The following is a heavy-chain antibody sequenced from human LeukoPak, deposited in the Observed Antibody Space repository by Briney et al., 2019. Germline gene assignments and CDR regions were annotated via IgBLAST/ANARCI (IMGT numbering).Heavy chain of an antibody. CDR3: TKEFWSGYQYFDS. D-gene: IGHD3-3*01. J-gene: IGHJ4*02. CDR1: GFTFNSYG. CDR2: ISYDGSDK. Sequence: GGSLGLSCAASGFTFNSYGMHWVRQAPGKGLEWVAVISYDGSDKYYSDSVKGRFTISRDNSKNTLYLQMDSLRAEDTALYYCTKEFWSGYQYFDSWGQGTLVTVSS. V-gene: IGHV3-30*18.